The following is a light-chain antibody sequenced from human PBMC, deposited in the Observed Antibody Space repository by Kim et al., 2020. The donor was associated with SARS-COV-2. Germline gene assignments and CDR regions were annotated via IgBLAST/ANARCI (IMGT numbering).Light chain of an antibody. CDR3: AAWDDSLNGWV. CDR2: SND. J-gene: IGLJ3*02. Sequence: ELTQPPSASGTPGQRVTISCSGSSSNIGNNTVNWYKQLPGTAPRLLIYSNDERPSGVPDRFSGSKSGTSASLAISGLQSEDEANYYCAAWDDSLNGWVFGGGTRVTVL. CDR1: SSNIGNNT. V-gene: IGLV1-44*01.